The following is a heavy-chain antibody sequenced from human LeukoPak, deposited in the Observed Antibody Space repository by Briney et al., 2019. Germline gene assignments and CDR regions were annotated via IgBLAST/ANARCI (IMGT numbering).Heavy chain of an antibody. CDR1: GFTFSSYS. Sequence: GGSLRLSCAASGFTFSSYSMSWVRQAPGKGLEWVSAISPDDSTAYYADSVKGRFTVSRDNSRNTLYLLLNSLRAEDTAVYYCARGLYEFCSGGRCYSYYFDYWGQGTLVTVSS. J-gene: IGHJ4*02. CDR3: ARGLYEFCSGGRCYSYYFDY. V-gene: IGHV3-23*01. D-gene: IGHD2-15*01. CDR2: ISPDDSTA.